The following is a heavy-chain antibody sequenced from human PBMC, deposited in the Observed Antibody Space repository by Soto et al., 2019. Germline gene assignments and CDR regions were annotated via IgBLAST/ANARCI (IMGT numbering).Heavy chain of an antibody. CDR3: SSPYTFENWFDP. V-gene: IGHV4-38-2*01. J-gene: IGHJ5*02. CDR2: IYHGGST. CDR1: GYSISSGCY. D-gene: IGHD3-16*01. Sequence: SETLSLTCAVAGYSISSGCYWGWLRQPPGKGLEWIGSIYHGGSTYYNPSLNSRVTLSIDMTNNHVSLILNSVTAADTAVYYDSSPYTFENWFDPWGQGTLVTVSS.